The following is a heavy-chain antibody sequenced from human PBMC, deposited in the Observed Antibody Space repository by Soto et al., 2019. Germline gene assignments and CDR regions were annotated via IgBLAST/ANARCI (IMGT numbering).Heavy chain of an antibody. CDR1: GGTFSSYA. J-gene: IGHJ5*02. Sequence: SVKVSCKASGGTFSSYAISWVRQAPGQGLEWMGGIIPIFGTANYAQKFQGRVTITADKSTSTAYMELSSLRSEDTAVYYCARRGAEYSNNWFDPWGQGTLVTVSS. D-gene: IGHD6-6*01. CDR2: IIPIFGTA. V-gene: IGHV1-69*06. CDR3: ARRGAEYSNNWFDP.